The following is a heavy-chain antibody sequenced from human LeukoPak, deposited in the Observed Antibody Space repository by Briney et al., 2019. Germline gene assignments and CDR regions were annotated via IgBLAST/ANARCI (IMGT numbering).Heavy chain of an antibody. CDR2: IYHSGST. V-gene: IGHV4-38-2*02. Sequence: PSETLSLTCTVSGSSISSGYYWGWIRQPPGKGLEWIGSIYHSGSTYYNPSLKSRVTISVDTSKNQFSLKLSSVTAADTAVYYCARVIGAVAALWGQGTLVTVTS. D-gene: IGHD6-19*01. CDR3: ARVIGAVAAL. J-gene: IGHJ4*02. CDR1: GSSISSGYY.